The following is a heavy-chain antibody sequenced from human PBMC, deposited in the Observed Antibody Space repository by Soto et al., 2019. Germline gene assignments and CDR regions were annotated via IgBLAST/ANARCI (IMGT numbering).Heavy chain of an antibody. CDR2: TYYRSKWYN. D-gene: IGHD2-21*01. Sequence: SQTLSLTCAISWDSVSSNSAACNWIRQSPSRGLEWLGRTYYRSKWYNDYAVSVKSRITINPDTSKNQFSLQLNSVTPEDTAVYYCAREVKSGYYYYYYGMDVWGQGTTVTVSS. J-gene: IGHJ6*02. CDR3: AREVKSGYYYYYYGMDV. CDR1: WDSVSSNSAA. V-gene: IGHV6-1*01.